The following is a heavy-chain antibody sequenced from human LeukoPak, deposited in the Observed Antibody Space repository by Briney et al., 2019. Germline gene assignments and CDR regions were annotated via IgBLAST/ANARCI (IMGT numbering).Heavy chain of an antibody. J-gene: IGHJ4*02. CDR2: ISGSGGFT. V-gene: IGHV3-23*01. CDR3: AIGQYDDFWSGSL. Sequence: GGSLRLSCTASGFTFSSYSMAWVRQARGKGLEWVSCISGSGGFTDYADSVKGRFTISRDNSKNIVFLQMNSLTADDTAVYYCAIGQYDDFWSGSLWGQGTLITVSS. D-gene: IGHD3-3*01. CDR1: GFTFSSYS.